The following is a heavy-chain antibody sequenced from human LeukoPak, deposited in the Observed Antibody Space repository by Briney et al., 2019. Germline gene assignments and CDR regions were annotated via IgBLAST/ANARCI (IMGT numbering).Heavy chain of an antibody. D-gene: IGHD2-2*01. V-gene: IGHV3-49*03. Sequence: GRSLRLSCTASGFTFSDYAMSWFRQAPGKGLEWVGFIRSKAYGGTTEYAASVKGRFTISRDDSKSIAYLQMNSLRVEDTAVYYCARASSDGIIPAATSFDCWGQGTLVTVSS. CDR2: IRSKAYGGTT. J-gene: IGHJ4*02. CDR1: GFTFSDYA. CDR3: ARASSDGIIPAATSFDC.